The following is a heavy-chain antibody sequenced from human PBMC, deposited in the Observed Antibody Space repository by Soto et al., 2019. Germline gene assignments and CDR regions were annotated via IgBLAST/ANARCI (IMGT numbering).Heavy chain of an antibody. D-gene: IGHD4-17*01. CDR2: INRHGDST. CDR1: GFGFDEYG. V-gene: IGHV3-20*04. Sequence: EVYLVESGGGVVRPGGSLRLSCAAYGFGFDEYGMSWVRQGPGKGLEWVSGINRHGDSTGYADSVKGRFTISRDNAKNSLYLQMSGLRAEDTAFYYCARYHRWGYEYGDSGDSWGQGTLVTVSS. J-gene: IGHJ4*02. CDR3: ARYHRWGYEYGDSGDS.